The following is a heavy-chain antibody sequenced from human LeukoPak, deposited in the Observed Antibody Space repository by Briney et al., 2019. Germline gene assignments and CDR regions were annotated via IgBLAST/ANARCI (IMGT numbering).Heavy chain of an antibody. Sequence: GGSLRLSCAASGFTFSSYAMHWVRQAPGKGLEWVAVISYDGSNKYYADSVKGRFTISRDNSKNTLYLQMNSLRAEDTAVYYCVRDQHIVGATPMGYWGQGTLVTVSA. CDR1: GFTFSSYA. CDR3: VRDQHIVGATPMGY. J-gene: IGHJ4*02. CDR2: ISYDGSNK. D-gene: IGHD1-26*01. V-gene: IGHV3-30-3*01.